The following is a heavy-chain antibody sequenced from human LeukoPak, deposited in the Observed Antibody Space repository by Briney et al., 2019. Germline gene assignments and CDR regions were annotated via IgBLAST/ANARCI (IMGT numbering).Heavy chain of an antibody. Sequence: GGSLRLSCAASGITFSSYEMNWDRQAPGKGLEWISHITSGGTTIYYADSVKGRFTISRDNAKKSLYLQMNSLRAEDTAVYYCASGFSLDYWGQGTLVTVSS. J-gene: IGHJ4*02. CDR2: ITSGGTTI. CDR1: GITFSSYE. V-gene: IGHV3-48*03. CDR3: ASGFSLDY. D-gene: IGHD3-16*01.